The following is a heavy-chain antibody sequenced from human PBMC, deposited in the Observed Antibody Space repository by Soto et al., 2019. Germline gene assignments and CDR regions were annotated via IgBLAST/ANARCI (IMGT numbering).Heavy chain of an antibody. Sequence: PGESLKISCKGSGYSFTSYWISWVRQMPGKGLEWMGRIDPSDSYTNYSPSFQGHVTISADKSISTAYLQWSSLKASDTAMYYCARQVDGPTSVDYWGQGTLVTVSS. V-gene: IGHV5-10-1*01. CDR3: ARQVDGPTSVDY. CDR1: GYSFTSYW. J-gene: IGHJ4*02. CDR2: IDPSDSYT. D-gene: IGHD2-2*01.